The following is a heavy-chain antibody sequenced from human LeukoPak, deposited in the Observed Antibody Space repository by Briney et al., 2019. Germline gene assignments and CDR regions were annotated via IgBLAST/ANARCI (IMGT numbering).Heavy chain of an antibody. Sequence: GGSLRLSCAASGFTFSSYAMSWVRQAPGKGLERVSAISGSGGSTYYADSVKGRFTISRDNSKNTLYLQMNSLRAEDTAVYYCAKARHSSGYRTPIDYWGQGTLVTVSS. CDR3: AKARHSSGYRTPIDY. J-gene: IGHJ4*02. CDR1: GFTFSSYA. D-gene: IGHD6-19*01. CDR2: ISGSGGST. V-gene: IGHV3-23*01.